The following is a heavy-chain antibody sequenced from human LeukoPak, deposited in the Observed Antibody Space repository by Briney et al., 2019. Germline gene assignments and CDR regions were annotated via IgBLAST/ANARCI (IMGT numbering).Heavy chain of an antibody. J-gene: IGHJ4*02. D-gene: IGHD3-16*01. Sequence: PSQTLSLTCTVSGGSISSGSYYWNWIRQPPGKGLEWIGYIYYSGSTNYNPSLKSRVTISVDTSKNQFSLKLSSVTAADTAVYYCARYDPLGAYWGQGTLVTVSS. CDR2: IYYSGST. V-gene: IGHV4-61*01. CDR3: ARYDPLGAY. CDR1: GGSISSGSYY.